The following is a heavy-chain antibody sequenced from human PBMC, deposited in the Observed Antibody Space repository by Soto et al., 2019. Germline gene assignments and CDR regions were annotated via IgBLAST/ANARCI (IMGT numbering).Heavy chain of an antibody. CDR2: LYYTGTT. V-gene: IGHV4-61*01. CDR3: ARFGYSYGTRVYGMDV. D-gene: IGHD5-18*01. CDR1: GGSVSSGIHY. Sequence: QVQLQESGPGLVKPSETLSLTCTVSGGSVSSGIHYWTWIRQPPGKDLEWIGHLYYTGTTQYNPSLQSRVTMSVDTSKNQFSRKLTSVTAADTAVYYCARFGYSYGTRVYGMDVWGQGTTVTVS. J-gene: IGHJ6*02.